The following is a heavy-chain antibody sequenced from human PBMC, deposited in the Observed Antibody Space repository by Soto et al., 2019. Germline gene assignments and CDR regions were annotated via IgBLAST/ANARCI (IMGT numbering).Heavy chain of an antibody. J-gene: IGHJ4*02. V-gene: IGHV1-3*01. Sequence: QVQLVQSGAEVKKPGASVKVSCKASGYTFTSYAMHWVRQAPGQRLEWMGWINAGNGNTKYSQKFQGRVTITRDTPAGTAYGELTPRRSEDTAVYYCARAPGGPDGPGAYWAQGTLVPVSS. CDR3: ARAPGGPDGPGAY. CDR2: INAGNGNT. CDR1: GYTFTSYA. D-gene: IGHD2-15*01.